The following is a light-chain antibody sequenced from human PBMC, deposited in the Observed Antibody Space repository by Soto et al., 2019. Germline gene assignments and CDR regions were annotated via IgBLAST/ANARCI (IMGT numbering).Light chain of an antibody. CDR2: DVS. CDR1: SSDVGAYNY. V-gene: IGLV2-14*01. J-gene: IGLJ1*01. CDR3: SSFRSTSTLYV. Sequence: QSALTQPASVSGSPGQSITISCTGTSSDVGAYNYVSWYQQHPGKAPKLMIYDVSNRPSGVSNRFSGSKSGNTASLTISGFQAEDEADYYCSSFRSTSTLYVFGTGTKLTV.